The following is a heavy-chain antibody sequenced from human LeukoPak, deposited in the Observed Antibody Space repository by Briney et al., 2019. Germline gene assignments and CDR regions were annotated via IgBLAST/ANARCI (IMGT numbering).Heavy chain of an antibody. D-gene: IGHD1-26*01. Sequence: RAPVKVSCKASGYTFTGYYMHWVRQAPGQGLEWMGWINPNSGGTNYAQKFQGRVTMTRDTSISTAYMELSRLRSDDTAVYYCARISRVGATGHYYYYMDVWDKGTTVTVSS. CDR2: INPNSGGT. CDR1: GYTFTGYY. J-gene: IGHJ6*03. V-gene: IGHV1-2*02. CDR3: ARISRVGATGHYYYYMDV.